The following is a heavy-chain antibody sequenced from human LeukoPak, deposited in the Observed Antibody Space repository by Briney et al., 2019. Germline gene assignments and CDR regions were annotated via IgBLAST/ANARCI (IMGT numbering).Heavy chain of an antibody. J-gene: IGHJ4*02. CDR1: GYTFTSYY. D-gene: IGHD2-15*01. V-gene: IGHV1-46*01. Sequence: ASVKVSCKASGYTFTSYYMHWVRQAPGQGLEWMGIINPSGGSTSYAQKFQGRVTMTRDTSMSTVYMELSSLRSEDTAVYYCASDTPIGGYLDYWGQGTLVTVSS. CDR2: INPSGGST. CDR3: ASDTPIGGYLDY.